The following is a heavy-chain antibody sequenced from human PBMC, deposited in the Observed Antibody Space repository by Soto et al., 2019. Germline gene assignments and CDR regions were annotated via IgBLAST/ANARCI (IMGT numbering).Heavy chain of an antibody. CDR2: INPSSGST. CDR1: GYTFTSYY. D-gene: IGHD6-13*01. Sequence: ASVKVSCKASGYTFTSYYMHWVRQAPGQGLEWMGIINPSSGSTSYAQKFQGRVTMTRDTSTSTVYMELSSLRSEDTAVYYCARGRSSSSWPPSYYYYGMDVWGQGTTVTVSS. J-gene: IGHJ6*02. V-gene: IGHV1-46*01. CDR3: ARGRSSSSWPPSYYYYGMDV.